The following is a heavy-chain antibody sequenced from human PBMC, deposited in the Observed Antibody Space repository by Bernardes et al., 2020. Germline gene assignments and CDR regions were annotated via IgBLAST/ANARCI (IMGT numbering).Heavy chain of an antibody. V-gene: IGHV3-23*01. J-gene: IGHJ5*01. CDR2: IGGGSGTT. CDR3: LKEHQVSVGGWFDS. CDR1: GFKFSSYG. Sequence: GSLRPPCAASGFKFSSYGVSWVRQASGKGLVWVSGIGGGSGTTYYADSVKGRFSIPRDNSKNTVSLQVNSLRAEDTAVYYCLKEHQVSVGGWFDSRGQGTVVTVSS.